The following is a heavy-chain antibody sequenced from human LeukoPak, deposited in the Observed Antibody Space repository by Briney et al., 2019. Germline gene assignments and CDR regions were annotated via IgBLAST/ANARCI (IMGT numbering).Heavy chain of an antibody. V-gene: IGHV1-2*02. CDR1: GYTFPGHH. Sequence: ASVKVSCKASGYTFPGHHIHWVRQAPGQGLEWMGWINPKNGGTNYAQKFQGRVTMTRDTSINTAFMELSRLNSDDTAVYFCARDGYGGNSFDYWGQGTLVTVSS. D-gene: IGHD4-23*01. CDR3: ARDGYGGNSFDY. CDR2: INPKNGGT. J-gene: IGHJ4*02.